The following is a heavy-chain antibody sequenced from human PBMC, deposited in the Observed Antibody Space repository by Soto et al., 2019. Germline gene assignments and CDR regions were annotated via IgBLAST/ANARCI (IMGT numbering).Heavy chain of an antibody. D-gene: IGHD1-7*01. V-gene: IGHV4-59*01. Sequence: SETLSLTCTVSCGSIRSFYWSWIRQPPGKGLEWIGYIYYSGSTNYNPSLKSRVTVSVDTSKNQFSLKLSSVTAADTVVYYCARESRTTGATIYYYYMDVWGKGTTVTVSS. CDR2: IYYSGST. CDR3: ARESRTTGATIYYYYMDV. J-gene: IGHJ6*03. CDR1: CGSIRSFY.